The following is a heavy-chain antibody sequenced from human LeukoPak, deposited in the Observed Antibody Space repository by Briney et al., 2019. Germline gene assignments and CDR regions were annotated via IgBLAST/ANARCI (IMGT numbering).Heavy chain of an antibody. J-gene: IGHJ3*02. D-gene: IGHD4-17*01. V-gene: IGHV4-30-4*01. CDR3: ARGGTTVMYHDAFDI. CDR1: GGSISSGEYY. CDR2: IYYSGST. Sequence: SETLSLTCTVSGGSISSGEYYWSWIRQPPGKGLEWIGYIYYSGSTYYNPSLKSRVTISVDTSKNQFSLKLSSVTAADTAVYYCARGGTTVMYHDAFDIWGQGTMVTVSS.